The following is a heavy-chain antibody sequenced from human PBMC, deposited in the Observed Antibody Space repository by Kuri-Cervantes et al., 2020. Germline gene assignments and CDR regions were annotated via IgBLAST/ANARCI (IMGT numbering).Heavy chain of an antibody. V-gene: IGHV4-34*01. Sequence: SQTLSLTCAVYGGSFSGYYWSWIRQPPGKGLEWIGEINHSGSTNYNPSLKSRVTISVDTSKNQFSLKLSSVTAADTAVYYCARGKSMWGSLRGYFDYWGQGTLVTVSS. CDR2: INHSGST. CDR1: GGSFSGYY. CDR3: ARGKSMWGSLRGYFDY. D-gene: IGHD6-13*01. J-gene: IGHJ4*02.